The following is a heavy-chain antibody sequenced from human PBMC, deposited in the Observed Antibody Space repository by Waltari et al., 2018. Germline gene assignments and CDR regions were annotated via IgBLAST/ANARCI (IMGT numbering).Heavy chain of an antibody. CDR3: ARDRVAEIDY. Sequence: EVRLVESGGGLVQPGGSLRLPCAPSGFTFSSYWMTWVRQAPGKGRGWVANIKQDGSEKYYVDSVKGRFTISRDNAKNSLYLQMNSLRAEDTAVYYCARDRVAEIDYWGQGTLVTVSS. J-gene: IGHJ4*02. CDR1: GFTFSSYW. D-gene: IGHD6-19*01. V-gene: IGHV3-7*01. CDR2: IKQDGSEK.